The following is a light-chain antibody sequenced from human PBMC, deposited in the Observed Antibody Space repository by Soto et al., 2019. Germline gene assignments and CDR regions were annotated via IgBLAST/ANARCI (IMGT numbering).Light chain of an antibody. CDR1: QDISHY. V-gene: IGKV1-27*01. CDR2: GAS. CDR3: QKYNSAPRT. J-gene: IGKJ1*01. Sequence: IQMTQSPSSLSASIGDRVTITCRASQDISHYLAWYQQRPGRVPKLLVYGASILFLGVPSRFSGSGSGTEFTLTISRLQPEDVATYYCQKYNSAPRTFGQGTRVEI.